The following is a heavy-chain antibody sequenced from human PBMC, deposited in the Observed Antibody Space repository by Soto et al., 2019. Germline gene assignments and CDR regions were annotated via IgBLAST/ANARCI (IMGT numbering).Heavy chain of an antibody. D-gene: IGHD6-13*01. CDR1: GFTLGNYW. J-gene: IGHJ5*02. Sequence: PGGSLRLSCAASGFTLGNYWMYWVRQAPGKGLVWVSRINDYGTTINYAESVEGRFIISRDDAKSEVYLQMNNLRAEDSAVYYCAKGGSAALIAPSGRDNWFDPWGQGTQVTVSS. V-gene: IGHV3-74*01. CDR2: INDYGTTI. CDR3: AKGGSAALIAPSGRDNWFDP.